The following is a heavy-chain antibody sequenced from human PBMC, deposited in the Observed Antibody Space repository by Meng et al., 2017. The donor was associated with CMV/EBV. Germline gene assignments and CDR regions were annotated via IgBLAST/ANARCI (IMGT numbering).Heavy chain of an antibody. D-gene: IGHD2-15*01. CDR1: FKGYA. Sequence: FKGYAMHWVRQVPGKGLEWVARIAFDGNNEDYVDSVKGRFTISRDNSKDTLYLQMNNLRVDDTALYFCAKSGRSYCTGGRCFPAFDSWGQGALVTVSS. J-gene: IGHJ4*02. CDR3: AKSGRSYCTGGRCFPAFDS. CDR2: IAFDGNNE. V-gene: IGHV3-30*18.